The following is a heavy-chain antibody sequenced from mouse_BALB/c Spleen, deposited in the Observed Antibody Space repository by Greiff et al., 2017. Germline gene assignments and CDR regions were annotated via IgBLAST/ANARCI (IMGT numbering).Heavy chain of an antibody. CDR3: ALNWDVPWFAY. Sequence: EVNLVESGGGLVQPGGSRKLSCAASGFTFSSFGMHWVRQAPEKGLEWVAYISSGSSTIYYADTVKGRFTISRDNPKNTLFLQMTSLRSEDTAMYYCALNWDVPWFAYWGQGTLVTVSA. CDR2: ISSGSSTI. J-gene: IGHJ3*01. V-gene: IGHV5-17*02. D-gene: IGHD4-1*01. CDR1: GFTFSSFG.